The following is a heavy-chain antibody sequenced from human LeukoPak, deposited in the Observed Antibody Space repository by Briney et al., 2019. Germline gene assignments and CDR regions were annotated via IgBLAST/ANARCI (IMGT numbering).Heavy chain of an antibody. J-gene: IGHJ4*02. CDR3: ARYYSNYLFDY. Sequence: SETLSLTCAVYGGSFSGYFWNWIRKPPGKGLEWIGEINHSGSTNYNPSLKSRVTISVDTPKNQFSLKLSSVTAADTAVYYCARYYSNYLFDYWGQGTLVTVSS. CDR2: INHSGST. D-gene: IGHD4-11*01. V-gene: IGHV4-34*01. CDR1: GGSFSGYF.